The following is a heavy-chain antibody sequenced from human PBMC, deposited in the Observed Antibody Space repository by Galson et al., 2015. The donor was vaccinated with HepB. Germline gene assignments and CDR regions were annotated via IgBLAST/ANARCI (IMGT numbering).Heavy chain of an antibody. J-gene: IGHJ4*02. Sequence: SLRLSCAASGFTFSRYSMNWVRQAPGKGLEWVSYISSSSTIYYADSVKGRFTISRDNAKNSLYLQMNSLRDEDTAVYYCARDVEMATRFSNKNTTDYWGQGTLVTVSS. CDR3: ARDVEMATRFSNKNTTDY. V-gene: IGHV3-48*02. CDR2: ISSSSTI. CDR1: GFTFSRYS. D-gene: IGHD5-24*01.